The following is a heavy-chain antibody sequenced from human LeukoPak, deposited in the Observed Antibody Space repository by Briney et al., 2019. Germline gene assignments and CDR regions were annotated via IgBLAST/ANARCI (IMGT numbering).Heavy chain of an antibody. D-gene: IGHD6-13*01. V-gene: IGHV1-2*02. CDR1: GYTFTGHY. J-gene: IGHJ4*02. CDR3: ARQAGTDY. CDR2: INPNSGGT. Sequence: WASVKVSCKASGYTFTGHYMHWVRQAPGQGLEWMGWINPNSGGTNYALKFQGRVTMTRDTSFSTAYMELTNLRSDDTAVYYCARQAGTDYWGQGTLVTVSS.